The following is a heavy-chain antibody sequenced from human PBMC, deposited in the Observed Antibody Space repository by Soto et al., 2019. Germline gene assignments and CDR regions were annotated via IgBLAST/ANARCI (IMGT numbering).Heavy chain of an antibody. D-gene: IGHD5-18*01. CDR1: GGTFGSHG. J-gene: IGHJ4*02. CDR2: FIAMLGTP. Sequence: QVQLVQSGAEVKKPGSSVKVSCKASGGTFGSHGVAWVRQAPGQGLEWMGGFIAMLGTPTYAKKVQGRATINADESLTSSYWELRSLRSEDTAGSFCARGAMAKFDYWGQGAVFTVSS. CDR3: ARGAMAKFDY. V-gene: IGHV1-69*01.